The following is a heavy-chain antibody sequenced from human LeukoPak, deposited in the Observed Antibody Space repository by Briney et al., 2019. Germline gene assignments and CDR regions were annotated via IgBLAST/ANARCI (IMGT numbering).Heavy chain of an antibody. J-gene: IGHJ5*02. Sequence: GGSLRLSCAASGFTFSSYGMHWVRQAPGKGLEWVAVIWYDGSTKYYADSVKGRFTISRDNSKNTLYLQMNSLRAEDTAVYYCARGTSVVGWPDPWGQGTLVTVSS. CDR1: GFTFSSYG. CDR2: IWYDGSTK. V-gene: IGHV3-33*01. D-gene: IGHD5/OR15-5a*01. CDR3: ARGTSVVGWPDP.